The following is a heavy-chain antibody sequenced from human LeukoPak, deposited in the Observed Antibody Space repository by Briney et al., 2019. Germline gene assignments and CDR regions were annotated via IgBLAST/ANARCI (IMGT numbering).Heavy chain of an antibody. Sequence: GGSLRLSCAASGFTFSSYGMHWVRQAPGKGLEWVSAISGSGGSTYYADSVKGRFTISRDNSKNTLYLQMNSLRAEDTAVYYCAKFRLYYGSGSPAPVDYWGQGTLVTVSS. D-gene: IGHD3-10*01. CDR1: GFTFSSYG. CDR3: AKFRLYYGSGSPAPVDY. CDR2: ISGSGGST. V-gene: IGHV3-23*01. J-gene: IGHJ4*02.